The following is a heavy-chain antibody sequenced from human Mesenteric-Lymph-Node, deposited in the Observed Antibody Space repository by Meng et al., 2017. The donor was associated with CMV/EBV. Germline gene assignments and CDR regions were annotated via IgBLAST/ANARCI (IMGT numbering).Heavy chain of an antibody. Sequence: GESLKISCAASGFTFSSYAMDWVRQAPGKGLEWVSAILLDGVTTYYADSVKGRFTISRDNSKNTVYLQMNSLRAEDTAVYFCARRGQVWGQGTLVTVSS. CDR2: ILLDGVTT. V-gene: IGHV3-23*01. CDR3: ARRGQV. J-gene: IGHJ4*02. CDR1: GFTFSSYA.